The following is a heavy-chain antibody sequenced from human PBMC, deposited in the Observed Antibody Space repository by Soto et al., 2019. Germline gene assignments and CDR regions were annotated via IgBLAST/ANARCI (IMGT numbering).Heavy chain of an antibody. CDR3: ARGGGYYGSGAYYRGYFDH. CDR1: GYSFANYT. J-gene: IGHJ4*02. D-gene: IGHD3-10*01. V-gene: IGHV1-3*01. Sequence: ASVKVSCKASGYSFANYTIHWVRQAPGRGLEWMGWLNPDTASTKFSPKFQGRVIITRDKSANTAFMQLTSLTSEDTALYYCARGGGYYGSGAYYRGYFDHWGLGTLVTVS. CDR2: LNPDTAST.